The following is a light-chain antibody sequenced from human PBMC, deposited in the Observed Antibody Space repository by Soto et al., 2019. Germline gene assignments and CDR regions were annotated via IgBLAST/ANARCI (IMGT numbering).Light chain of an antibody. V-gene: IGLV2-14*01. J-gene: IGLJ2*01. CDR1: SSDVGVYNY. CDR3: SSYTRRSTLV. CDR2: EVS. Sequence: QSALTQPASVSGSPRQSITISCTGTSSDVGVYNYVSWYQQHPGKAPKLMIYEVSNRPSGVSNRFSGSRSGNTASLTISGLQAEDEAEYYCSSYTRRSTLVFGGGTKLTVL.